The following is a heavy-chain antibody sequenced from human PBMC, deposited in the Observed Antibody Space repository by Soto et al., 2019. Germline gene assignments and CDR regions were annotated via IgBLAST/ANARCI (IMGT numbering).Heavy chain of an antibody. CDR2: IKEDGSEI. CDR3: VRSSGWTGDY. Sequence: EVQLVESGGGLVQPGGSLRLSCVASGFTFSTFWMNWVRQVPGKGLEWVANIKEDGSEIHYVDSVKGRFTISRDNAKNSLYLQMSSLRVEDTAVYHCVRSSGWTGDYWGQGILVNVSS. D-gene: IGHD3-10*01. V-gene: IGHV3-7*04. CDR1: GFTFSTFW. J-gene: IGHJ4*02.